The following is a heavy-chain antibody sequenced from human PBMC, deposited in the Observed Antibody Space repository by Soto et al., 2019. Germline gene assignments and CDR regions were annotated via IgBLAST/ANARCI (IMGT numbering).Heavy chain of an antibody. V-gene: IGHV1-58*01. CDR3: AATYYDILTGSMDYYGMDV. D-gene: IGHD3-9*01. J-gene: IGHJ6*02. CDR1: GFTFTSSA. Sequence: SVKVSCKASGFTFTSSAVQWVRQARGQRLEWIGWIVVGSGNTNYAQKFQERVTITRDMSTSTAYMELGSLRSEVTAVYYCAATYYDILTGSMDYYGMDVWGQGATVSVSS. CDR2: IVVGSGNT.